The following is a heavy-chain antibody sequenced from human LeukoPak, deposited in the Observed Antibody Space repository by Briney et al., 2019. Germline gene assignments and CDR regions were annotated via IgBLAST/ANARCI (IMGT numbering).Heavy chain of an antibody. D-gene: IGHD1-26*01. Sequence: SETLSLTCTVSGGSISSSGYYWGWIRQPPGKGLEWIASIYYGGSTYYNPSLKSRVTISVDTSKNQLSLKLSSLPAADTAVYYCARHEYSGSYYGLSWFDPWGQGTLVTVSS. CDR2: IYYGGST. V-gene: IGHV4-39*01. CDR3: ARHEYSGSYYGLSWFDP. CDR1: GGSISSSGYY. J-gene: IGHJ5*02.